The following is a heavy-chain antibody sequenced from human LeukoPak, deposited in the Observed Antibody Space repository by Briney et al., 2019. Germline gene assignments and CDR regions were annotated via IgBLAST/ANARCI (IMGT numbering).Heavy chain of an antibody. CDR1: GFTMKNFG. CDR2: IWYDGSQR. V-gene: IGHV3-33*01. Sequence: GTSLRLSCAVSGFTMKNFGMHWVRQAPGKGREWVAVIWYDGSQRHYIDSVKGRFAISRENSMNTLSLEMNGLRVEDTAVYYCVRGADMNYNFENSFYFDSWGQGALVIVPS. D-gene: IGHD3-3*01. CDR3: VRGADMNYNFENSFYFDS. J-gene: IGHJ4*02.